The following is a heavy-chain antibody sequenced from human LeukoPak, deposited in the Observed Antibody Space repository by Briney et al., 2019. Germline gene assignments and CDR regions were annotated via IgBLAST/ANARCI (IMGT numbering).Heavy chain of an antibody. V-gene: IGHV1-45*02. CDR1: GYTFTYRY. Sequence: SVKVSCKASGYTFTYRYLHWVRQAPGQALEWMGWIAPFNGNTNYAQQFQDRVTITRDRSRNTVYMELNSLRFEDTAMYYCARSPFSGDDDAFDIWGQGTMVTVSS. CDR2: IAPFNGNT. J-gene: IGHJ3*02. D-gene: IGHD5-12*01. CDR3: ARSPFSGDDDAFDI.